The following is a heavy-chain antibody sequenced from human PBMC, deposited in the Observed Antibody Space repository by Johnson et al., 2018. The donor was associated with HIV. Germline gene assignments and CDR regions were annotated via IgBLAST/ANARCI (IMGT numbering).Heavy chain of an antibody. CDR1: GLNFSEFS. D-gene: IGHD2-21*01. CDR2: ISNSGSKA. V-gene: IGHV3-NL1*01. J-gene: IGHJ3*02. Sequence: QVQLVESGGGVVQPGRSMKLSCAASGLNFSEFSMHWIRQAPGKGLEWISYISNSGSKADYADSVKGRFTISRDNSKNTLYLQMNSLRAEDTAVYYCAKGLHIAVEEDAFDIWGHGTMF. CDR3: AKGLHIAVEEDAFDI.